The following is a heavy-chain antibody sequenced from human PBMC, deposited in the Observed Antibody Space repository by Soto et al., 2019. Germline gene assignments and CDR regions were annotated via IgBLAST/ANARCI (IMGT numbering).Heavy chain of an antibody. J-gene: IGHJ6*03. CDR2: IYYSGST. CDR3: ASSTDAAAGPYYYYYYMDV. Sequence: QVQLQESGPGLVKPSETLSLTCTVSGGSISSYYWSWIRQPPGKGLEWIGYIYYSGSTNYNPSLKSRVTISVDTSKNQFSLKLSSVTAADTAVYYCASSTDAAAGPYYYYYYMDVWGKGTTVTVSS. V-gene: IGHV4-59*08. CDR1: GGSISSYY. D-gene: IGHD6-25*01.